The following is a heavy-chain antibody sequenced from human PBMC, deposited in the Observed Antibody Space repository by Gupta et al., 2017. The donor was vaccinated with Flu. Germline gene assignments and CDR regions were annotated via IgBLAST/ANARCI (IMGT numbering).Heavy chain of an antibody. CDR2: VGAGGDRT. D-gene: IGHD6-13*01. Sequence: EVQLLESGGALVQPGGSLRLSCAASGLTFSDYAMNWVRQAPGKGLEWVSTVGAGGDRTYYADSVMGRFTISRDNSKNTVYRQMNSLRGDDTAVYYCAKDRSGNPAIDYWGQGTLVTVSA. V-gene: IGHV3-23*01. J-gene: IGHJ4*02. CDR3: AKDRSGNPAIDY. CDR1: GLTFSDYA.